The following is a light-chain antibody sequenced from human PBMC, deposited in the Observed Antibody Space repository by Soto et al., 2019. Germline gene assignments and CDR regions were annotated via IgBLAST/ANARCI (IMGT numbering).Light chain of an antibody. V-gene: IGKV3-20*01. CDR2: ATS. CDR1: QSVSSS. J-gene: IGKJ5*01. Sequence: EIVLTPSPDTLSLSPGERATLSCMASQSVSSSLAWYQQKPGQAPRLLVYATSNRATGIPARFSGSGSETDFTLTISRLEPEDFAVYYCQQYGSAINCGQGTRLEIK. CDR3: QQYGSAIN.